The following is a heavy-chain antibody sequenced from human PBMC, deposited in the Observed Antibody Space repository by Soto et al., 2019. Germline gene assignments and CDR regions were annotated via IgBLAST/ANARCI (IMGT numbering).Heavy chain of an antibody. V-gene: IGHV1-2*04. CDR1: GYTFTGYY. D-gene: IGHD5-18*01. Sequence: QVQLVQSGAEVKKPGASVKVSCKASGYTFTGYYIHWVRQAPGQGLEWMGCINPNSGGANYAQKFQGWVTMTRDTSISTASMELSRLKSDDTAVYYCARDGCTQLWSQDFFYGMDVWGQGTTVTVSS. CDR2: INPNSGGA. CDR3: ARDGCTQLWSQDFFYGMDV. J-gene: IGHJ6*02.